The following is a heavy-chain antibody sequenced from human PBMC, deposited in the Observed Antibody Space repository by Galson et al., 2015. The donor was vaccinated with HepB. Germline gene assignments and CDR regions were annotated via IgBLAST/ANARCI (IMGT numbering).Heavy chain of an antibody. CDR2: IIPIFGTA. J-gene: IGHJ3*02. CDR3: ARGTLIKRYYDSIPDAFDI. Sequence: SVKVSCKASGGTFSSYAISWVRQAPGQGLEWMGGIIPIFGTANYAQKFQGRVTITADKSTSTAYMELSSLRSEDTAVYYCARGTLIKRYYDSIPDAFDIWGQGTMVTVSS. V-gene: IGHV1-69*06. D-gene: IGHD3-22*01. CDR1: GGTFSSYA.